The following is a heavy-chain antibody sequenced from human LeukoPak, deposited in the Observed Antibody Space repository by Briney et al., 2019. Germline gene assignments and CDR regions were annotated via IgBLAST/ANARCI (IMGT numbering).Heavy chain of an antibody. CDR2: IYYSGST. CDR1: GGSISRYY. Sequence: SETLSLTCTVSGGSISRYYWSWIRQPPGKGLEWIAYIYYSGSTNYNPSLKSRVTISVDTAKNQFSLKLTSVTAADTAMYYCARETASSGYFEYWGQGILVTVSS. CDR3: ARETASSGYFEY. D-gene: IGHD1-26*01. V-gene: IGHV4-59*01. J-gene: IGHJ4*02.